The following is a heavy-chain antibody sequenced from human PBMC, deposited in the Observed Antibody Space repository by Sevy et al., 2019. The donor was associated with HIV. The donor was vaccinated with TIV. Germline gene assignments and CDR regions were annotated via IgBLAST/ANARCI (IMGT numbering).Heavy chain of an antibody. CDR1: GFSFSNAW. CDR3: TTEVRWELGNWFDP. CDR2: IKSKSDGGTT. J-gene: IGHJ5*02. V-gene: IGHV3-15*01. D-gene: IGHD7-27*01. Sequence: GGSLRLSCAASGFSFSNAWMSWVRQAPGKGLEWVGRIKSKSDGGTTDYAAPVKGRFTISRHDSKNTLYLQINSLKTEDTAMYYCTTEVRWELGNWFDPWGQGTLVTVSS.